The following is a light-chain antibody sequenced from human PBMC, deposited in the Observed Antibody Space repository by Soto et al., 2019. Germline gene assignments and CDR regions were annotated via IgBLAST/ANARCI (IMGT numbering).Light chain of an antibody. CDR3: QQYGSSPVFT. CDR2: GAS. Sequence: EIVLTQSPGTLSLSPGERATLSCRARQSVSSSYLAWYQQTPGQAPRLLIYGASSRATGIPDRFSGSGSGTDFTLTISRLEPEDCAVYYCQQYGSSPVFTFGQGTKLEIK. V-gene: IGKV3-20*01. CDR1: QSVSSSY. J-gene: IGKJ2*01.